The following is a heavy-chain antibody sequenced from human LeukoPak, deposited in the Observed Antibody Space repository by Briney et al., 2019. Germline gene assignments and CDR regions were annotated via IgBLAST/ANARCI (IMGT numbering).Heavy chain of an antibody. V-gene: IGHV3-21*01. CDR1: GFTFSSYS. CDR2: ISSSSSYI. CDR3: AGDSSGWAYNWFDP. D-gene: IGHD6-19*01. J-gene: IGHJ5*02. Sequence: PGGSLRLSCAASGFTFSSYSMNWVRQAPGKGLEWVPSISSSSSYIYYADSVKGRFTISRDNAKNSLYLQMNSLRAEDTAVYYCAGDSSGWAYNWFDPWGQGTLVTVSS.